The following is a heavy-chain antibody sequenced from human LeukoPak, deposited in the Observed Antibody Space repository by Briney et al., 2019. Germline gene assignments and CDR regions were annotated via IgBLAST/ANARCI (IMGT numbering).Heavy chain of an antibody. CDR1: GGSINGYS. V-gene: IGHV4-4*09. Sequence: SETLSLTCSVSGGSINGYSWGWVRQPPPKGLERIGYMFDRGSPNHHPSLQNRVTTSVDTSKNEFSLRLTSVTAADTAVYYCARRIQLWSYWHFDLWGRGTLVTVSS. J-gene: IGHJ2*01. D-gene: IGHD5-18*01. CDR2: MFDRGSP. CDR3: ARRIQLWSYWHFDL.